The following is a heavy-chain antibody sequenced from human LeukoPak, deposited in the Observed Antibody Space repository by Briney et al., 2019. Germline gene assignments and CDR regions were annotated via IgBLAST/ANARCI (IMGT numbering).Heavy chain of an antibody. D-gene: IGHD5-24*01. CDR3: ASVEMATIGFEH. V-gene: IGHV1-2*02. CDR2: TNPNTGGT. J-gene: IGHJ4*02. CDR1: GYSFIGYH. Sequence: ASVKVSCKTSGYSFIGYHIHWVRQAPGQGLEWMGWTNPNTGGTKYAQKFQGRVTMTRDTSISTGYMELSSLRSDDTAVYFCASVEMATIGFEHWGQGTLVTVSS.